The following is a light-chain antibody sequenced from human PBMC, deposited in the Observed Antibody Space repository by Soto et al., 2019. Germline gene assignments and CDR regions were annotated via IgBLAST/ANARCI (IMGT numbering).Light chain of an antibody. CDR2: DNN. CDR1: SSNIGNNY. CDR3: GTWDSSLSAFYV. J-gene: IGLJ1*01. Sequence: QSVLTQPPSGSAAPGQKVTISCSGSSSNIGNNYVSWYQQPPGTAPKLLIYDNNKRPSGIPDRFSGSKSGTSATLGITGLQTGDEADYYCGTWDSSLSAFYVFGTGTKVTVL. V-gene: IGLV1-51*01.